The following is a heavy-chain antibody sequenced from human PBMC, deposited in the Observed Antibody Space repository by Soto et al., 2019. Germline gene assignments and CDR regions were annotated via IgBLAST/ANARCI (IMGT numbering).Heavy chain of an antibody. CDR1: GGSISSGGHY. J-gene: IGHJ3*02. V-gene: IGHV4-31*03. CDR3: ARDNYDSSGYYYGAFHI. Sequence: QVQLQESGPGLVKPSQTLSLTCTVSGGSISSGGHYWSWVRQHPGKGLEWIGYIFYSGSTYYNPSLKRRLTISVDTSKNHFSLKLTSVTAADTAVYYCARDNYDSSGYYYGAFHIWGQGTMVTVSS. D-gene: IGHD3-22*01. CDR2: IFYSGST.